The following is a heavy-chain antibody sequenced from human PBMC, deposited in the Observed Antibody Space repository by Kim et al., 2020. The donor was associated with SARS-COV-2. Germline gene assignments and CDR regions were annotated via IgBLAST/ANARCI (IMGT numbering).Heavy chain of an antibody. CDR2: ST. J-gene: IGHJ3*02. V-gene: IGHV6-1*01. CDR3: ARSFRNAFDI. Sequence: STDYAVSVKSRIIINPDTTKNQSSLQLNSVTPEDTAVYYCARSFRNAFDIWGQGTMVTVSS.